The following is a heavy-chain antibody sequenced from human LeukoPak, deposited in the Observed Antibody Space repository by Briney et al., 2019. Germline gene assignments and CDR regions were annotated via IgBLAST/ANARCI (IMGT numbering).Heavy chain of an antibody. D-gene: IGHD4-23*01. J-gene: IGHJ4*02. CDR3: VRDLDLGGYSSFEY. V-gene: IGHV3-74*01. Sequence: GGSLRLSCAASGFTFSSYAMHWVRQAPGKGLVWVSRIKSDGSSSTYADSVKGRFTISRDNAKNSLYLQMNTLRAEDTAVYYCVRDLDLGGYSSFEYWGQGTLVTVSS. CDR1: GFTFSSYA. CDR2: IKSDGSSS.